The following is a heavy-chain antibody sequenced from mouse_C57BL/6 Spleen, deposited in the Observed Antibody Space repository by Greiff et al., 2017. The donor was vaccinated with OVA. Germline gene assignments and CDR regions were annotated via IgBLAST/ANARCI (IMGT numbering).Heavy chain of an antibody. J-gene: IGHJ2*01. V-gene: IGHV1-7*01. CDR1: GYPFTSYW. CDR2: INPSSGYT. CDR3: AREDGASIYDGYYGY. D-gene: IGHD2-3*01. Sequence: LVESGAELAKPGASVKLSCKASGYPFTSYWLHWVQQRPGQGLEWIGYINPSSGYTKYNQKFKDKATLTADKSSSTAYMQLSSLTYEDSAVYYCAREDGASIYDGYYGYWGQGTTLTVSS.